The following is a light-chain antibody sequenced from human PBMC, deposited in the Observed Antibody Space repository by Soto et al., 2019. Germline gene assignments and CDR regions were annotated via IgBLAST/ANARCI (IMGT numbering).Light chain of an antibody. J-gene: IGLJ1*01. Sequence: QSALTQPASVSGSPGQSITISCTGTSSGVGGYNYVSWYQQHPGKAPKLMIYDVSNRPSGVSNRFPGSKSGNTASLTISGLQAEDEADYYCSSYTSSSTSYVFGTGTKVTVL. CDR1: SSGVGGYNY. CDR2: DVS. V-gene: IGLV2-14*01. CDR3: SSYTSSSTSYV.